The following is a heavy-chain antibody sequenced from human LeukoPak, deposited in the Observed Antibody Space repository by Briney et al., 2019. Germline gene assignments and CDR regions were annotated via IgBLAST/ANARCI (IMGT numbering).Heavy chain of an antibody. CDR2: IYFSGTT. CDR1: GASIISSY. J-gene: IGHJ6*02. D-gene: IGHD3-10*01. V-gene: IGHV4-59*01. Sequence: SETLSLTCTVSGASIISSYWSWIRQPPGKGLECLGYIYFSGTTNYNPSLKSRITMSVDTSRNQFSPKLSSVTAADTAVYYCARDYGPFGVWGQGTTVTVSS. CDR3: ARDYGPFGV.